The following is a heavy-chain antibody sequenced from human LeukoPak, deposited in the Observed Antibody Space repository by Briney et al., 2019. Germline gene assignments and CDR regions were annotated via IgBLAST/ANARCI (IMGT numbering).Heavy chain of an antibody. V-gene: IGHV1-2*02. Sequence: ASVKVSCKASGYTFTGYYIHWVRQAPGQGLEWMGWINPNGGATRFAQKFQGRVTMTRDTSISTAYMDLSSLRSDDTAVYYCSRDRADGSMNAFGVWGQGTLVTVSS. J-gene: IGHJ3*01. CDR1: GYTFTGYY. D-gene: IGHD3-22*01. CDR2: INPNGGAT. CDR3: SRDRADGSMNAFGV.